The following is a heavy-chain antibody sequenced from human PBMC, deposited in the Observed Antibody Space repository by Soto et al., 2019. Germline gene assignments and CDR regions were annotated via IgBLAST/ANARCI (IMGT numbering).Heavy chain of an antibody. D-gene: IGHD3-22*01. Sequence: SVKVSCKASGGTFSSYAISWVRQAPGQGLEWMGGIIPIFGTANYAQKFQGRVTITADESTSTAYMELSSLRSEDTAVYYCARDSGWGNYYDSSGPPGWGQGTLVTVSS. CDR3: ARDSGWGNYYDSSGPPG. V-gene: IGHV1-69*13. CDR2: IIPIFGTA. CDR1: GGTFSSYA. J-gene: IGHJ4*02.